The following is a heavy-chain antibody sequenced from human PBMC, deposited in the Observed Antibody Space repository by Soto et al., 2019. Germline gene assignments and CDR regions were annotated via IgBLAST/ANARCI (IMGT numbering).Heavy chain of an antibody. CDR1: GFTFSSYA. D-gene: IGHD3-22*01. Sequence: PGGSLRLSCAAXGFTFSSYAMSWVRQAPGKGLEWVSAISGSGGSTYYTDSVKGRFTISRDNSKNTLYLQMNSMRAEDTAVYYCAKEGYDSSGYWSPDAFDIWGQGKMVTVSS. V-gene: IGHV3-23*01. J-gene: IGHJ3*02. CDR3: AKEGYDSSGYWSPDAFDI. CDR2: ISGSGGST.